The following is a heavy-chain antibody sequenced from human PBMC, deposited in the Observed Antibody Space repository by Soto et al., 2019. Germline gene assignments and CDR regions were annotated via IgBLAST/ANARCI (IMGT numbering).Heavy chain of an antibody. J-gene: IGHJ4*02. D-gene: IGHD3-16*02. CDR1: GFTFSSYS. Sequence: GGSLRLSCAASGFTFSSYSMNWVRQAPGKGLEWVSSISSSSSYIYYADSVKGRFTISRDNAKNSLYLQMNSLRAEDTAVYYCARVVGGVIGSPFDYWGQGTLVTVSS. CDR3: ARVVGGVIGSPFDY. CDR2: ISSSSSYI. V-gene: IGHV3-21*01.